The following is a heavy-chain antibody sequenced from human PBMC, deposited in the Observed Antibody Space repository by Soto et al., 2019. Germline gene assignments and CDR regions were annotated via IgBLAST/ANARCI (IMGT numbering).Heavy chain of an antibody. CDR3: AKDGQVPAAIYPEYFQH. D-gene: IGHD2-2*02. CDR2: ISGSGGST. J-gene: IGHJ1*01. CDR1: GFTFSSYA. V-gene: IGHV3-23*01. Sequence: GGSLRLSCAASGFTFSSYAMSWVRQAPGKGLEWVSAISGSGGSTYYADSVKGRFTISRDNSKNTLYLQMNSLRAEDTAVYYCAKDGQVPAAIYPEYFQHWGQGTLVTVSS.